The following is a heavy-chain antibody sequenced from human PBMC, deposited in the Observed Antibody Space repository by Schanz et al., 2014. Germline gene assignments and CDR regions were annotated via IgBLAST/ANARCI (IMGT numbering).Heavy chain of an antibody. D-gene: IGHD3-9*01. J-gene: IGHJ4*02. CDR2: ISAYNGNT. Sequence: QVQLVQSGAEVKKPGASAKVSCTASGFNFNNYDINWVRQATGQGLEWMGWISAYNGNTKYPQKLQGRVTMTTDTATSTAYMELRSLRSDDTAVYYCARDAADFYDILTEEDYWGQGTLVTVSS. CDR1: GFNFNNYD. V-gene: IGHV1-18*04. CDR3: ARDAADFYDILTEEDY.